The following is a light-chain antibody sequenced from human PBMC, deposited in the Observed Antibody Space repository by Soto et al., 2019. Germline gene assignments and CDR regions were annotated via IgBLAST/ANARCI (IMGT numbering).Light chain of an antibody. Sequence: EILMTQSPATLSVSPGERATLSCRASQSVTSNLAWYQQKPGQAPRLLIYGASTRATGIPARFSGSGSGTESTLTLTSRQLESDEFSDYQQQNNSNPMTFGQGTKVDIK. J-gene: IGKJ1*01. V-gene: IGKV3-15*01. CDR2: GAS. CDR1: QSVTSN. CDR3: QQQNNSNPMT.